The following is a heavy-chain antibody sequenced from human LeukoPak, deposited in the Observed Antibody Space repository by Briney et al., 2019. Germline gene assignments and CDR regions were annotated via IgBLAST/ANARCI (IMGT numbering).Heavy chain of an antibody. V-gene: IGHV3-7*01. J-gene: IGHJ4*02. CDR3: ASDKQIVQFDY. D-gene: IGHD6-6*01. Sequence: GGSLRLSCAASGLTFSSYWMSWVRQAPGKGLEWVANIKQDGREKYYVDSVKGRFTISRDNAKNSLYLQMNGLRAEDTAVYYCASDKQIVQFDYWGQGTLVSVSS. CDR1: GLTFSSYW. CDR2: IKQDGREK.